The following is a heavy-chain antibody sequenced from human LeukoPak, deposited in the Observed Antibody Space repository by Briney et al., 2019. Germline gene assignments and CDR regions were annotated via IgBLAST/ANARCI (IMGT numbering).Heavy chain of an antibody. CDR1: GFTFSSYG. Sequence: PGGSLRLSCAASGFTFSSYGMHWVRQAPGKGLEWVAFIRYDGSNKYYADSVKGRFTISRDNAKNSLYLQVNSLGAEDTAVYYCARDGAAATQGSNWFDPWGQGTLVTVSS. CDR2: IRYDGSNK. J-gene: IGHJ5*02. V-gene: IGHV3-30*02. D-gene: IGHD6-13*01. CDR3: ARDGAAATQGSNWFDP.